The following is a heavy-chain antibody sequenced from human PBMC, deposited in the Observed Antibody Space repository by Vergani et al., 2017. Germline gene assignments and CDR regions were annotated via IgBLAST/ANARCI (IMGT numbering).Heavy chain of an antibody. CDR3: ARDGDDTGGAFDI. Sequence: QVQLVQSGAEVKKPGSSVKVSCKAYGGTFSSYAISWVRQAPGQGLEWMGGIIPIFGTANYAQKFQGRVTFTADGSTSTAYMELSSLRSEDTAVYYCARDGDDTGGAFDIWDKGTMVTGSS. CDR2: IIPIFGTA. D-gene: IGHD2-8*02. CDR1: GGTFSSYA. J-gene: IGHJ3*02. V-gene: IGHV1-69*01.